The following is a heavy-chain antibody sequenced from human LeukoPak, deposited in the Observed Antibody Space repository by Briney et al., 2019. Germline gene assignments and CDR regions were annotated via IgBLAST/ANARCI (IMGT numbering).Heavy chain of an antibody. D-gene: IGHD6-19*01. CDR2: ISGGGVRT. V-gene: IGHV3-23*01. Sequence: QAGGSLRLSCAPCGFSLSSFALTWVRPAPGKGLEWVSAISGGGVRTYYADSVKGRFTISRDNSKNTLHLQMNSLRADDTAVYYCARIGVAGANSDYWGQGTLVTVSS. J-gene: IGHJ4*02. CDR3: ARIGVAGANSDY. CDR1: GFSLSSFA.